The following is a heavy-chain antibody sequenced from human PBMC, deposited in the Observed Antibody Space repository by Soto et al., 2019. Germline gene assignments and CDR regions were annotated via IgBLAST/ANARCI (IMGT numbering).Heavy chain of an antibody. CDR2: IVVGSGNT. D-gene: IGHD6-6*01. CDR3: AAIRQLAKNWFDP. V-gene: IGHV1-58*02. CDR1: GFTFTSSA. J-gene: IGHJ5*02. Sequence: ASVKVSCKASGFTFTSSAMQWVRQARGQRLEWKRWIVVGSGNTNYAQKFQERVTITRDMSTSTAYMELSSLRSEDTAVYYCAAIRQLAKNWFDPWGQGTLVTVSS.